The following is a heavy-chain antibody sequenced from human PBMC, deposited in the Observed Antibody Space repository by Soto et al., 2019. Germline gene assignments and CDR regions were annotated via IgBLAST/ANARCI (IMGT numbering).Heavy chain of an antibody. CDR3: AREMLTGDVFHYYGMDV. CDR2: ISYDGSNK. CDR1: GFTFSSYA. Sequence: QVQLVESGGGVVQTGRSLRLSCAASGFTFSSYAMHWVRQAPGKGLEWVAVISYDGSNKYYADSVKGRFTISRDNSKNTLYLQMNGLRAEDTDVYYCAREMLTGDVFHYYGMDVWGQGTTVTVSS. D-gene: IGHD7-27*01. J-gene: IGHJ6*02. V-gene: IGHV3-30-3*01.